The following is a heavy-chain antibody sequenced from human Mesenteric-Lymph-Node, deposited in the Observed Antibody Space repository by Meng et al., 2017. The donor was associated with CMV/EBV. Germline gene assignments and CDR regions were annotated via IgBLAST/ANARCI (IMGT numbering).Heavy chain of an antibody. V-gene: IGHV4-31*02. D-gene: IGHD2-2*01. CDR2: IYYSGST. CDR3: ARGVIVVVPAANNILDP. Sequence: SISSCGYYWSWIRQHPGKGLEWIGYIYYSGSTYYNPSLKSRVTISVDTSKNQFSLKLSSVTAADTAVYYCARGVIVVVPAANNILDPWGQGTLVTVSS. CDR1: SISSCGYY. J-gene: IGHJ5*02.